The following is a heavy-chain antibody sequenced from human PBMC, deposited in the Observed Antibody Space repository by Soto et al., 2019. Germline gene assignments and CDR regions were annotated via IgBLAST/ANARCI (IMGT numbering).Heavy chain of an antibody. CDR2: ISTSRGNT. J-gene: IGHJ4*02. Sequence: ASVKVSCKTSGYTFTTFGISWVRQAPGQGLVWMGWISTSRGNTDYAQKFQGRVTITAGESTSTAYMELSSLRSEDTAVYYCAREAAMAHFDYWGQGTLVTVSS. CDR3: AREAAMAHFDY. CDR1: GYTFTTFG. V-gene: IGHV1-18*01. D-gene: IGHD5-18*01.